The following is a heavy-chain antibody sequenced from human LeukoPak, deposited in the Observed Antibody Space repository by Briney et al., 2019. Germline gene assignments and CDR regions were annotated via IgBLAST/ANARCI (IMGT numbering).Heavy chain of an antibody. CDR2: ISWNSGSI. J-gene: IGHJ3*02. CDR1: GFTFDDYA. V-gene: IGHV3-9*01. Sequence: GGSLRLSCAASGFTFDDYAMHWVRQAPGKGLEWVSGISWNSGSIGYADSVKGRFTISRDNAKNSLYLQMNSLRAEDTALYYCAKDRAAHPYHAFGIWGQGTMVTVSS. CDR3: AKDRAAHPYHAFGI. D-gene: IGHD6-6*01.